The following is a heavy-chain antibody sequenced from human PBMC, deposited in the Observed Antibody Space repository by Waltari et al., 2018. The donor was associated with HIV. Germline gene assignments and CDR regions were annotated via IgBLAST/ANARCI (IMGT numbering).Heavy chain of an antibody. J-gene: IGHJ4*02. CDR1: GLNFNDDW. CDR3: AEYKSGRRVFDS. CDR2: IKSKTDGEAT. Sequence: EVQLVESGGTLVRTGGSLRLSCAASGLNFNDDWRSWVRQAPGKGLEWIGRIKSKTDGEATDYLPPVKDRFIISRNDSEAMVYLQMTGLKADDTGVYYCAEYKSGRRVFDSWGQGTQVSVSS. V-gene: IGHV3-15*02. D-gene: IGHD3-3*01.